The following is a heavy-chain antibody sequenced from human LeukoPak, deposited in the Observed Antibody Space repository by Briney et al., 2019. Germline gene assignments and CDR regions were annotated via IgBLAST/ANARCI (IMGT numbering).Heavy chain of an antibody. V-gene: IGHV4-59*01. Sequence: PSETLSLTCTVSGGSISSYYWSWIRQPPGKGLEWIGYIYYSGSTNYNPSLKSRVTISVDTSKNQFSLKLSSVTAADTAVYYCARDIYSSSSGNWSDPWGQGTLVTVSS. J-gene: IGHJ5*02. CDR2: IYYSGST. CDR3: ARDIYSSSSGNWSDP. D-gene: IGHD6-6*01. CDR1: GGSISSYY.